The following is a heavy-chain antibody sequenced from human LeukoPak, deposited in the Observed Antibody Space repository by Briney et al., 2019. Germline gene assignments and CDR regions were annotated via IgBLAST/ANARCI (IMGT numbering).Heavy chain of an antibody. D-gene: IGHD6-6*01. Sequence: GGSLRLSCAASGFTFSPYAMHWVRQAPGKGLEWVAVISYDGSNKNYADSVKGRFTISRDNSKNTLYLQMSSLRAEDTAVYYCAKMGYSSSSGDYWGQGTLVTVSS. CDR1: GFTFSPYA. CDR3: AKMGYSSSSGDY. V-gene: IGHV3-30*04. J-gene: IGHJ4*02. CDR2: ISYDGSNK.